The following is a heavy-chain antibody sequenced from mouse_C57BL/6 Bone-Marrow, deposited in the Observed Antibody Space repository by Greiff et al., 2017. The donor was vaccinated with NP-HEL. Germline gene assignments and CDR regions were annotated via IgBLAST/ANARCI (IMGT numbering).Heavy chain of an antibody. Sequence: QVTLKVCGPGILQPSQTLSLTCSFSGFSLSTFGMGVGWIRQPSGKGLEWLAHIWWDDDKYYNPVLKSRPTTSKDTSKNQAFPNIANVDTADTATYYCARSYCYGSGFAYWGQGTLVTVSA. D-gene: IGHD1-1*01. CDR1: GFSLSTFGMG. CDR3: ARSYCYGSGFAY. J-gene: IGHJ3*01. CDR2: IWWDDDK. V-gene: IGHV8-8*01.